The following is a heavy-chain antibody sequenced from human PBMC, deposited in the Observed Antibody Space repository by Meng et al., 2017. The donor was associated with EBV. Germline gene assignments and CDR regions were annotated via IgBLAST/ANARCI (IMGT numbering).Heavy chain of an antibody. V-gene: IGHV1-18*01. CDR2: ISAYNGNT. D-gene: IGHD6-19*01. Sequence: QVRRVESGTEVKNPGPTATVSCKASSYTCTSCGLRRLRQAPGQGLEWIGWISAYNGNTNYAQKLQGRVTMTTDTSTSTAYMELRSLGSDDTAVYYGARGLDYFDYWGQGTLVTVSS. J-gene: IGHJ4*02. CDR3: ARGLDYFDY. CDR1: SYTCTSCG.